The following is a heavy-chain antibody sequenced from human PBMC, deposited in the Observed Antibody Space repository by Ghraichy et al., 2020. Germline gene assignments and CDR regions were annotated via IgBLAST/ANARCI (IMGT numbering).Heavy chain of an antibody. D-gene: IGHD3-10*01. J-gene: IGHJ4*02. CDR1: GFTFSNAW. CDR3: TTDHYYGSGSYPSV. Sequence: GGSLRLSCAASGFTFSNAWMSWVRQAPGKGLEWVGRIKSKTDGGTTDYAAPVKGRFTISRDDSKNTLYLQMNSLKTEDTAVYYCTTDHYYGSGSYPSVWGQGTLVTVSS. V-gene: IGHV3-15*01. CDR2: IKSKTDGGTT.